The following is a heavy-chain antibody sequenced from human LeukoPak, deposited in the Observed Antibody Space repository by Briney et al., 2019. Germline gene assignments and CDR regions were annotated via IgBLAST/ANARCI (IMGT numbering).Heavy chain of an antibody. J-gene: IGHJ6*02. CDR1: GGSISSYY. V-gene: IGHV4-59*01. D-gene: IGHD3-16*01. CDR2: IYYSGST. Sequence: PSEILSLTCTVSGGSISSYYWSWIRQPPGKGLEWIGYIYYSGSTNYNPSLKSRVTISVDTSKNQFSLKLSSVTAADTAVYYCARTTGGYYYDMDVWGQGTTGTVSS. CDR3: ARTTGGYYYDMDV.